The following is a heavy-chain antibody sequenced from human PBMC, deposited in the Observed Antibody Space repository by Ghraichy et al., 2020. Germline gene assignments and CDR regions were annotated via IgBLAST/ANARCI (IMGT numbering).Heavy chain of an antibody. CDR2: IQGDGAKV. D-gene: IGHD2-2*01. CDR1: GFTFSSYS. CDR3: ARDSSTTCWRCGPDV. J-gene: IGHJ6*02. Sequence: GESLNISCVGSGFTFSSYSMNWFRQAPGRGLEWISDIQGDGAKVYYADSVKGRFTISRDNAKNSLYLQMNSLRDEDTAVYYCARDSSTTCWRCGPDVWGQGTTVTVAS. V-gene: IGHV3-48*02.